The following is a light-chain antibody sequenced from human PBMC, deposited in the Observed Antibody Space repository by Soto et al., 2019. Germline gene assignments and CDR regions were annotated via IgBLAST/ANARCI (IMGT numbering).Light chain of an antibody. CDR3: MHDSHWPRT. J-gene: IGKJ1*01. CDR2: KVS. Sequence: DVVMTQSPLSLTVTLGQPASISCKSSESLVYSDGNTYLNWFQQRPGQSPRRLIHKVSNRDSGGPDGVSGSGSGTDVTLNISRVEAEDGGMYYCMHDSHWPRTFGQGTKVEI. V-gene: IGKV2-30*01. CDR1: ESLVYSDGNTY.